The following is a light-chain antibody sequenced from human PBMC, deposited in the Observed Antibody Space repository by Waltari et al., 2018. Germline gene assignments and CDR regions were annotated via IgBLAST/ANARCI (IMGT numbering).Light chain of an antibody. Sequence: SALTQPRSVSGSPGQSVPISCTGTSSYVGGYNYVSWYQQHPGNSPKLMIYDVSKRPSGVPDRFSGSKSGNTAYLTISGLQAEDEADYYCCSYAGSYTFVVFGGGTKLTVL. CDR1: SSYVGGYNY. V-gene: IGLV2-11*01. CDR2: DVS. CDR3: CSYAGSYTFVV. J-gene: IGLJ2*01.